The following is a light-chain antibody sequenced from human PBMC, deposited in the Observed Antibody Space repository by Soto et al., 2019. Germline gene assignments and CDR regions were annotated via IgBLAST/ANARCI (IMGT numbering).Light chain of an antibody. CDR1: QSISSW. CDR3: QQYNSYPYT. J-gene: IGKJ2*01. V-gene: IGKV1-5*01. Sequence: DIQMTQSPSTLSASVGDRVTITCRASQSISSWLAWYQQKPGKAPKLLIYDASSLESGVPSRFSGNGSGKEFTLTISSMQPDDFATYYCQQYNSYPYTFGQGTKLEIK. CDR2: DAS.